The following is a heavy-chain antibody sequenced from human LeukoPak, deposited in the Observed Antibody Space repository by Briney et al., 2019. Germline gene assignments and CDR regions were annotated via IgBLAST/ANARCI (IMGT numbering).Heavy chain of an antibody. CDR1: GYSISSGYY. D-gene: IGHD6-25*01. CDR2: IYHSGST. Sequence: SETLSLTCTVSGYSISSGYYWGWIRQPPGKGLEWIGSIYHSGSTYYNPSLKSRVTISVDTSKNQFSLKLSSVTAADTAVYYCARESGYWGQGTLVTVSS. V-gene: IGHV4-38-2*02. CDR3: ARESGY. J-gene: IGHJ4*02.